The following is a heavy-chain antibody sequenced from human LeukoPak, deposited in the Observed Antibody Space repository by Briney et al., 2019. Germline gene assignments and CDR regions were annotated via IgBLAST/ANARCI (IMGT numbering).Heavy chain of an antibody. D-gene: IGHD3-22*01. CDR2: INHSGST. Sequence: SETLSLTCAVYGGSFSGYYWSWIRQPPGKGLEWIGEINHSGSTNYNPSLKSRVTISVDTSKNQFSLKLSSVTAADTAVYNCACPGDYYDSSGYSPFDYWGQGTLVTVSS. V-gene: IGHV4-34*01. CDR1: GGSFSGYY. CDR3: ACPGDYYDSSGYSPFDY. J-gene: IGHJ4*02.